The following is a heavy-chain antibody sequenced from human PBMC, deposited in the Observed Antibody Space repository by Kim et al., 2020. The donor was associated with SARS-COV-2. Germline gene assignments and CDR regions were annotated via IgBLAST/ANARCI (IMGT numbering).Heavy chain of an antibody. CDR1: GFTFSSYW. J-gene: IGHJ6*02. Sequence: GGSLRLSCAASGFTFSSYWMHWVRQAPGKGLVWVSRINSDGSSTSYADSVKGRFTISRDNAKNTLYLQMNSLRAEDTAVYYCARVRGIVAARWDVWGQGTTVTVSS. CDR2: INSDGSST. CDR3: ARVRGIVAARWDV. V-gene: IGHV3-74*01. D-gene: IGHD6-13*01.